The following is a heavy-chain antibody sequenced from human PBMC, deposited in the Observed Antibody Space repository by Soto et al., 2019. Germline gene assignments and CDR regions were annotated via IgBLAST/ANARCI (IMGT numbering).Heavy chain of an antibody. V-gene: IGHV3-48*04. Sequence: PGGSLRLSCAASGFRFYTYSMNWVRQAPGKGLEWVSYISSSTGNIYYADSVRGRFTISRDNTRNSLYLQMSALRADDTAVYYCARDKVEGYFHSGFDVWGPGTTVTVSS. J-gene: IGHJ6*02. D-gene: IGHD3-10*01. CDR2: ISSSTGNI. CDR3: ARDKVEGYFHSGFDV. CDR1: GFRFYTYS.